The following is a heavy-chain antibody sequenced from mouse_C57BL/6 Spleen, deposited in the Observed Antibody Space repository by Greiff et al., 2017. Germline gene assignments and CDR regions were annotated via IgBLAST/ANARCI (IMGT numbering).Heavy chain of an antibody. D-gene: IGHD6-5*01. CDR2: IDPENGDT. V-gene: IGHV14-4*01. J-gene: IGHJ3*01. CDR1: GFNIKDDY. CDR3: TTGAYDKDAY. Sequence: VHVKQSGAELVRPGASVKLSCTASGFNIKDDYMHWVKQRPEQGLEWIGWIDPENGDTEYASKFQGKATITADTSSNTAYLQLSSLTSEDTAVYYCTTGAYDKDAYWGQGTLVTVSA.